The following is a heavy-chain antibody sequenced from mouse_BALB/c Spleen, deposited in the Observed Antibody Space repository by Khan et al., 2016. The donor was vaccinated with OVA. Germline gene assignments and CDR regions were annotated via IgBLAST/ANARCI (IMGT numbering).Heavy chain of an antibody. J-gene: IGHJ4*01. D-gene: IGHD1-1*01. Sequence: QVQLQQSGPELVKPGASVRISCKASGSTFTSYYIHWVKQRPGQGLEWIGWIYPGNVNTKYNEKFKGKATLTADNSSSTAYMQLSSLTSEDSAVYFCARGEYYGQYAMDYWGQGTSVTVSS. CDR1: GSTFTSYY. CDR2: IYPGNVNT. V-gene: IGHV1S56*01. CDR3: ARGEYYGQYAMDY.